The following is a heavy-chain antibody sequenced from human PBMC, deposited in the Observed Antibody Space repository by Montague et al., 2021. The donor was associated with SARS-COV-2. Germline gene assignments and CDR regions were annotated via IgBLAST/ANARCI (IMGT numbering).Heavy chain of an antibody. J-gene: IGHJ6*02. CDR1: GFTFSSYA. V-gene: IGHV4-34*01. CDR3: ARGSGVYYHYYGMDV. CDR2: INHSGST. Sequence: LRLSCAASGFTFSSYAMSWARQPPGKGLEWIGEINHSGSTNYNPSLKSRVTISVDTSKNQFSLKLSSVTAADTAVYYCARGSGVYYHYYGMDVWGQGTTVTVSS. D-gene: IGHD1-14*01.